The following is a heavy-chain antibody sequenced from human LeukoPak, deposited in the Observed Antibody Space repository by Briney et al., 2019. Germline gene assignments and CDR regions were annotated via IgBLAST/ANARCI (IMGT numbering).Heavy chain of an antibody. Sequence: SETLSLTCAVSGGSISSSNWWSWVRQPPGKGLEWIGEIYHSGSTNYNPSLKSRVTISVDKSKNQFSLKLSSVTAADTAVYYCARGPHYDVLTGFYYYYGMDVWGQGTTVTVSS. CDR2: IYHSGST. CDR1: GGSISSSNW. CDR3: ARGPHYDVLTGFYYYYGMDV. V-gene: IGHV4-4*02. D-gene: IGHD3-9*01. J-gene: IGHJ6*02.